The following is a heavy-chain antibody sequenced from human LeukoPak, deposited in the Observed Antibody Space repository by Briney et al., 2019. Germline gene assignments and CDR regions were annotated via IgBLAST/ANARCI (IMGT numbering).Heavy chain of an antibody. CDR2: IKQDGSEK. CDR1: GFTFSSYW. V-gene: IGHV3-7*02. J-gene: IGHJ1*01. D-gene: IGHD6-19*01. Sequence: GGSLRLSCAASGFTFSSYWMSWVRQAPGKGLEWVANIKQDGSEKYYVDSVKGRFTISRDNSKNTLYLQMNSLRAEDTALYYCARPYSSGWYGDFQHWGQGTLVTVSS. CDR3: ARPYSSGWYGDFQH.